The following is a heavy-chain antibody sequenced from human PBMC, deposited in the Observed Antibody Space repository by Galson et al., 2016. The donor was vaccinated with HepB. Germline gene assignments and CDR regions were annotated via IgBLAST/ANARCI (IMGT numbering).Heavy chain of an antibody. D-gene: IGHD1-1*01. Sequence: SETLSLTCVVSGGSIRPYFWSWIRQSSGKGLEWIGYISHSGTTSYNPSLKSRVTMSIDPSNNQFSLRLTSMTAADTAIYFCARDWKYWGQGIQVTVSS. CDR2: ISHSGTT. CDR1: GGSIRPYF. V-gene: IGHV4-59*12. CDR3: ARDWKY. J-gene: IGHJ4*02.